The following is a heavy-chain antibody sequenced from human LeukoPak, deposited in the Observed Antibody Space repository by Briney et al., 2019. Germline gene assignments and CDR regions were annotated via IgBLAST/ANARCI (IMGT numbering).Heavy chain of an antibody. CDR2: IYYSGST. D-gene: IGHD3-22*01. CDR3: TSYYYDSRSWFDP. J-gene: IGHJ5*02. V-gene: IGHV4-59*01. Sequence: SQTLSLTCTVSGGSISNYYWSWIRQPPGKGLEWIGYIYYSGSTNYNPSLKSRVTISVDTSKNQFSLKLSSVTAADTAVYYCTSYYYDSRSWFDPWGQGTLVTVSS. CDR1: GGSISNYY.